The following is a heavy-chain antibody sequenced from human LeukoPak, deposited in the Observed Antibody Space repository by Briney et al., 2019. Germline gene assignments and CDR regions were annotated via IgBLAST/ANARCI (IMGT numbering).Heavy chain of an antibody. CDR2: IHTSGST. J-gene: IGHJ4*02. CDR1: GGSISSYY. D-gene: IGHD2-15*01. CDR3: ARVICSGGSCRFDY. V-gene: IGHV4-4*07. Sequence: SETLSLTCTVSGGSISSYYWNWTRQPAGKGLEWIGRIHTSGSTNYNPSLKSRVTMSVDTSKNQFSLKLSSVTAADTALYYCARVICSGGSCRFDYWGQGTLVTVSS.